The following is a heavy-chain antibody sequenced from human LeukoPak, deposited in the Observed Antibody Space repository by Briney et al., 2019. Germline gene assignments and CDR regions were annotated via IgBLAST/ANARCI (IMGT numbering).Heavy chain of an antibody. V-gene: IGHV3-30*02. CDR1: GFTFSSYG. J-gene: IGHJ4*02. CDR2: IRYDGSNK. D-gene: IGHD6-6*01. Sequence: GGSLRLSXAASGFTFSSYGMHWVRQAPGKGLEWMAFIRYDGSNKYYADSVKGRFTISRDNSKNTLYLQMNSLRAEDTAVYYCANPGYSSSPRWGQGTLVTVSS. CDR3: ANPGYSSSPR.